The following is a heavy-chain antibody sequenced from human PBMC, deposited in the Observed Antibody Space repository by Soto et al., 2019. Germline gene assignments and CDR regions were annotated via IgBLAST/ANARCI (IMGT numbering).Heavy chain of an antibody. D-gene: IGHD5-18*01. CDR2: IYHIGST. CDR1: GAPINSDY. Sequence: PSETLSLTCTVSGAPINSDYWSWIRQSPGKGLEWIGYIYHIGSTDYNPSLKSRVTISIDKSKNQFSLNLRSVTAADTAVYFCARVTYKSCFNWFDPWGQGTQVTVSS. J-gene: IGHJ5*02. V-gene: IGHV4-59*01. CDR3: ARVTYKSCFNWFDP.